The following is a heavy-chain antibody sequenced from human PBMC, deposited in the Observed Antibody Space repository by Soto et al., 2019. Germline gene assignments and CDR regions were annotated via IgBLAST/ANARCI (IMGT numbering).Heavy chain of an antibody. D-gene: IGHD1-1*01. CDR1: GYTFTSYD. V-gene: IGHV1-8*01. J-gene: IGHJ4*02. Sequence: ASVKVSCKASGYTFTSYDIYWVRQATGQGLEWMGWMNPNTGNSGYAQKFQGRVTMTSDTSISTAHMELSSLRSEDTAVYYCARRAETNGWNGFGADKYYFDFWGQGTLVTVYS. CDR2: MNPNTGNS. CDR3: ARRAETNGWNGFGADKYYFDF.